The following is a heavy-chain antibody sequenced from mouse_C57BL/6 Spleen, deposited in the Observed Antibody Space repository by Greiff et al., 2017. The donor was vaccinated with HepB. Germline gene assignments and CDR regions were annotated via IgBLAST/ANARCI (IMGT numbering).Heavy chain of an antibody. Sequence: EVKLVESGPELVKPGASVKISCKASGYTFTDYYMNWVKQSHGKSLEWIGDINPNNGGTSYNQKFKGKATLTVDKSSSTAYMELRSLTSEDSAVYYCARGGSIYWYFDVWGTGTTVTVSS. V-gene: IGHV1-26*01. J-gene: IGHJ1*03. D-gene: IGHD1-1*01. CDR2: INPNNGGT. CDR3: ARGGSIYWYFDV. CDR1: GYTFTDYY.